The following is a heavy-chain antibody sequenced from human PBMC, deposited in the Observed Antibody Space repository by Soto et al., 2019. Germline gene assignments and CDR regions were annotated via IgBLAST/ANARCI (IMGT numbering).Heavy chain of an antibody. CDR2: IYWNDDK. V-gene: IGHV2-5*01. D-gene: IGHD3-9*01. CDR1: GFSLSTSGVG. J-gene: IGHJ4*02. CDR3: AHSTQYYDILTGYYSGTPFDY. Sequence: QITLKESGPTLVKPTQTLTLTCTFSGFSLSTSGVGVGWIRQPPGKALEWLALIYWNDDKRYSPSLKSRLTITKDTSKNQVVLTMTNMDPVDTATYYCAHSTQYYDILTGYYSGTPFDYWGQGTLVTVSS.